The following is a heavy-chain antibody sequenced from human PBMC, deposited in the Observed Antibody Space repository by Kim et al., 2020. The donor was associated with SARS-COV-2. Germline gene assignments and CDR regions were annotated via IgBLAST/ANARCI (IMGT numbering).Heavy chain of an antibody. CDR2: ISSSSSYT. D-gene: IGHD6-13*01. V-gene: IGHV3-11*05. J-gene: IGHJ3*02. CDR1: GFTFSDYY. Sequence: GGSLRLSCAASGFTFSDYYMSWIRQAPGKGLEWVSYISSSSSYTNYADSVKGRFTISRDNAKNSLYLQMNSLRAEDTAVYYCARALKPGIAAAGAFDIWGQGTMVTVLQ. CDR3: ARALKPGIAAAGAFDI.